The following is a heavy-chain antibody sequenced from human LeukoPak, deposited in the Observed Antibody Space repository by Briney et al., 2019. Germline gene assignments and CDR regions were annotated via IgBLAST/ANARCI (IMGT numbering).Heavy chain of an antibody. D-gene: IGHD5-12*01. Sequence: GGSLRPSCAASGFTFSDYYMRWIGQAPGKGLEWVSYISSSGSSISYADSVKGRSTISRDNAKTSLYLQMSSPRAEDTAVYYCARDTSFRGYSRYAKYYFDYSGQGALVTASS. V-gene: IGHV3-11*04. CDR1: GFTFSDYY. CDR3: ARDTSFRGYSRYAKYYFDY. CDR2: ISSSGSSI. J-gene: IGHJ4*02.